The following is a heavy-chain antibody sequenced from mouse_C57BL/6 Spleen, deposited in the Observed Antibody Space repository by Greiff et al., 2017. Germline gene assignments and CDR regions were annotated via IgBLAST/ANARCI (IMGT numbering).Heavy chain of an antibody. CDR1: GYTFTSYG. Sequence: VKLQESGAELARPGASVKLSCKASGYTFTSYGISWVKQRTGQGLEWIGEIYPRSGNTYYNEKFKGKATLTADKSSSTAYMELRSLTSEDSAVYFCAREGELGRYFDYWGQGTTLTVSS. CDR2: IYPRSGNT. CDR3: AREGELGRYFDY. J-gene: IGHJ2*01. V-gene: IGHV1-81*01. D-gene: IGHD4-1*01.